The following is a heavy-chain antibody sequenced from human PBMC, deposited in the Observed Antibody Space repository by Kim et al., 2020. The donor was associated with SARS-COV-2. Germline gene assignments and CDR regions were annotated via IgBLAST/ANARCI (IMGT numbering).Heavy chain of an antibody. J-gene: IGHJ4*02. CDR1: GGSISSSSYY. CDR3: ASADVVVTLSFDY. CDR2: IYYSGST. V-gene: IGHV4-39*01. D-gene: IGHD2-21*02. Sequence: SETLSLTCTVSGGSISSSSYYWGWIRQPPGKGLEWIGSIYYSGSTYYNPSLKSRVTISVDTSKNQFSLKLSSVTAADTAVYYCASADVVVTLSFDYWGQGTLVTVSS.